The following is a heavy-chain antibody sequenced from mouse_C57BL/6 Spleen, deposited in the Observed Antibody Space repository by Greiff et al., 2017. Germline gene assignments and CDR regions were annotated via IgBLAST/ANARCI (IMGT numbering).Heavy chain of an antibody. Sequence: QVQLQQSGAELVRPGTSVKVSCKASGYAFTNYLIEWVKQRPGQGLAWIGVINPGSGGTNYNEKFKGKATLTADKSSSTAYMQLSSLTSEDSAVYFCARSSYYGSSRYAMDYWGQGTSVTVSS. CDR1: GYAFTNYL. V-gene: IGHV1-54*01. D-gene: IGHD1-1*01. J-gene: IGHJ4*01. CDR2: INPGSGGT. CDR3: ARSSYYGSSRYAMDY.